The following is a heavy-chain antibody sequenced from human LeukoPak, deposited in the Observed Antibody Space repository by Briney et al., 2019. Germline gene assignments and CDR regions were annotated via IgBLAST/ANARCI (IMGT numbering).Heavy chain of an antibody. CDR3: ASEYCSSTSCYGDAFDI. Sequence: GGSLRLSCAASGFTFSSYSMNWVRQDPGKGLEWVSSISSSSSYIYYADSVKGRFTISRDNAKNSLYLQMNSLRAEDTAVYYCASEYCSSTSCYGDAFDIWGQGTMVTVSS. J-gene: IGHJ3*02. CDR2: ISSSSSYI. V-gene: IGHV3-21*01. CDR1: GFTFSSYS. D-gene: IGHD2-2*01.